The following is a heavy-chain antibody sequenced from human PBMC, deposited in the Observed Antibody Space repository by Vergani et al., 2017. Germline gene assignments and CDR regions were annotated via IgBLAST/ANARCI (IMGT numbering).Heavy chain of an antibody. CDR2: INHSGST. V-gene: IGHV4-34*01. CDR3: ARYRPMRAAADRALNYGMDV. D-gene: IGHD6-13*01. J-gene: IGHJ6*02. Sequence: QVQLQQWGAGLLKPSETLSLTCAVYGGSFSGYYWSWIRQPPGKGLEWIGEINHSGSTNSNPSLKSRVTISVDTSKNQFSLKLSSVTAAETAVYYCARYRPMRAAADRALNYGMDVWGQGTTVTVSS. CDR1: GGSFSGYY.